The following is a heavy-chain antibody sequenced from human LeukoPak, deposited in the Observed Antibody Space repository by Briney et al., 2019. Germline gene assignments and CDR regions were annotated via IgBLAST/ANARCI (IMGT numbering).Heavy chain of an antibody. CDR1: GYSFTSYW. V-gene: IGHV5-51*01. D-gene: IGHD3-16*01. Sequence: KDGESLKISCKGSGYSFTSYWIGWVRQMPGKGLEWMGIIRPADSDTRYSPSFQGQVTISADKSINTAYLQWSSLRASDTAMYYCARLEEDLTLGVAGYWFVPWGQGTLVTVS. J-gene: IGHJ5*02. CDR3: ARLEEDLTLGVAGYWFVP. CDR2: IRPADSDT.